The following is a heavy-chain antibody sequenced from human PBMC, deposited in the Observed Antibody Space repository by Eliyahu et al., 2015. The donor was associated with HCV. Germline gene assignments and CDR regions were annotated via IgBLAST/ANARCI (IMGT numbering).Heavy chain of an antibody. D-gene: IGHD1-26*01. CDR3: VTSGSYYYFHH. V-gene: IGHV1-46*01. J-gene: IGHJ4*02. CDR1: GYPFTSYY. CDR2: INPSDGGT. Sequence: QVQPVQSGAEVKKPGASVTVTCKASGYPFTSYYFHWVRQAPGQGPEWMGMINPSDGGTTYAQKFQGRITMTRDRSTSTVYMELRRLRYEDTAVFYCVTSGSYYYFHHWGQGTLVTVSS.